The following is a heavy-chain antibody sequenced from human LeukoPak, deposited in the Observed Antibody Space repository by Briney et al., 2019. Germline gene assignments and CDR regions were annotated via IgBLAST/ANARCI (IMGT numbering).Heavy chain of an antibody. D-gene: IGHD6-19*01. CDR1: GFTFSNYV. Sequence: GGSLRLSCAASGFTFSNYVMNWVRQAPGKGLEWVSGISGSGDSTYYADSVKGRFTISRDNSKNTLYLQMNSLGVEDTAAYYCAKVRAPSGWFNSDYWGQGTLVTVSS. J-gene: IGHJ4*02. CDR3: AKVRAPSGWFNSDY. V-gene: IGHV3-23*01. CDR2: ISGSGDST.